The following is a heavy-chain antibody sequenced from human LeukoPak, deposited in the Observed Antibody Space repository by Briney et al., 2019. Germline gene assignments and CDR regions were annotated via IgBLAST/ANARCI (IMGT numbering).Heavy chain of an antibody. J-gene: IGHJ5*02. CDR3: ARGQVPAARGYNWFDP. CDR2: INARGDT. Sequence: SETLTLSCAVYGWSFNDYYWNWIRQPPGKGLEWIGEINARGDTNYNPSLKSRVTISVDTSKKQFSLRLTSMIAADTALYYCARGQVPAARGYNWFDPWGQGTLVTVSS. D-gene: IGHD2-2*01. CDR1: GWSFNDYY. V-gene: IGHV4-34*01.